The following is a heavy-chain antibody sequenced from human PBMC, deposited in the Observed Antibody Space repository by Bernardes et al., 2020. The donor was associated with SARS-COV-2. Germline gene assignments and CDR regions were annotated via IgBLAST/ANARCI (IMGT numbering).Heavy chain of an antibody. Sequence: TRSITCAVSDDAISSGSFYWSWIRQTDGKGLEWVGRISASGSTNYNPSLKSRVTMSVDTSKNQFSLKLTSVTAADTAVYYCARDGRISVPGTDYFDFWGQGILVTGSA. CDR2: ISASGST. CDR3: ARDGRISVPGTDYFDF. CDR1: DDAISSGSFY. D-gene: IGHD6-19*01. J-gene: IGHJ4*02. V-gene: IGHV4-61*02.